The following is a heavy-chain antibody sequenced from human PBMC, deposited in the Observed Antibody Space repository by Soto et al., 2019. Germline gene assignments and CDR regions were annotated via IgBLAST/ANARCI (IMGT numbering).Heavy chain of an antibody. CDR1: GGSFSGYY. J-gene: IGHJ5*02. CDR2: IWYDGSNK. V-gene: IGHV3-33*08. D-gene: IGHD3-3*01. Sequence: LSLTCAVYGGSFSGYYWSWIRQAPGKGLEWVAVIWYDGSNKYYADSVKGRFTISRDNSKNTLYLQMNSLRAEDTAVYYCARDQYYDFWSGYYSWFDPWGQGTLVTVSS. CDR3: ARDQYYDFWSGYYSWFDP.